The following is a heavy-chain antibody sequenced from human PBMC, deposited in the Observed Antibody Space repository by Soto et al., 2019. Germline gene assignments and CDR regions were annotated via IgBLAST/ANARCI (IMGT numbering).Heavy chain of an antibody. V-gene: IGHV4-34*01. D-gene: IGHD3-10*01. CDR3: ARCQDYYGSGSYITPNWFDP. CDR2: INHSGST. J-gene: IGHJ5*02. CDR1: GGSFSGYY. Sequence: QVQLQQWGAGLLKPSETLSLTCAVYGGSFSGYYWSWIRQPPGKGLEWIGEINHSGSTNYNPSLKSRVTISVDTSKNQFSLKLSSVTDADTAVYYCARCQDYYGSGSYITPNWFDPWGKGTLVTVSS.